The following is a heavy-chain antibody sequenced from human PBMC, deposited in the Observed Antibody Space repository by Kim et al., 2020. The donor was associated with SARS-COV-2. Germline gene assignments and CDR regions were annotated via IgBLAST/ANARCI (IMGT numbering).Heavy chain of an antibody. CDR2: IYYSGST. D-gene: IGHD5-12*01. Sequence: SETLSLTCTVSGGSISSSSYYWGWIRQPPGKGLEWIGSIYYSGSTYYNPSLKSRVTISVDTSKNQFSLKLSSVTAADTAVYYCARVVATEKIDYWGQGTLVTVSS. CDR3: ARVVATEKIDY. J-gene: IGHJ4*02. V-gene: IGHV4-39*01. CDR1: GGSISSSSYY.